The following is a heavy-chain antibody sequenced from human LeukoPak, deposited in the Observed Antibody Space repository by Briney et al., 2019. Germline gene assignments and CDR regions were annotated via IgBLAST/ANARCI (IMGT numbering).Heavy chain of an antibody. CDR3: ARDRGDYDSRGYYGYFDY. D-gene: IGHD3-22*01. CDR1: GGSIRSHY. V-gene: IGHV4-59*11. CDR2: IYYTVST. Sequence: SETLSLTCTVHGGSIRSHYWSWIRQPPAKGLEWIGYIYYTVSTNYNPSLKSRVTISVDTSKNQFSLKPSSVTAADTAVYYCARDRGDYDSRGYYGYFDYWGQGALVTVSS. J-gene: IGHJ4*02.